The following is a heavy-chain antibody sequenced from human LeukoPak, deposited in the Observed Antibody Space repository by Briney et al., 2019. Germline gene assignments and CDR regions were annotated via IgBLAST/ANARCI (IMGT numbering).Heavy chain of an antibody. CDR2: FDPEDGET. CDR1: GYTLTELS. D-gene: IGHD3-10*01. Sequence: ASVKVSCMVSGYTLTELSMHWVRQAPGKGLEWMGGFDPEDGETIYAQKFQGRVTMTEDTSTDTAYMELSSLRSEDTAVYYCARGALWFGELLYYFDYWGQGTLVTVPS. CDR3: ARGALWFGELLYYFDY. V-gene: IGHV1-24*01. J-gene: IGHJ4*02.